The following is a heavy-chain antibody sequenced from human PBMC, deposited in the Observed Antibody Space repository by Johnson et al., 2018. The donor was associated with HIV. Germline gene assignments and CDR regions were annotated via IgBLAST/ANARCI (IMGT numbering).Heavy chain of an antibody. CDR2: ISYDGSNK. Sequence: VQLVESGGGVVQPGRSLRLSCAASGFTFSNYAIHWVRQAPGKGLEWVALISYDGSNKYYADSVKGRFTIPRDNSKSRLYLQMNSLRAEDTAVYYCAKDDAFDIWGQGTMVTVSS. CDR1: GFTFSNYA. CDR3: AKDDAFDI. J-gene: IGHJ3*02. V-gene: IGHV3-30*04.